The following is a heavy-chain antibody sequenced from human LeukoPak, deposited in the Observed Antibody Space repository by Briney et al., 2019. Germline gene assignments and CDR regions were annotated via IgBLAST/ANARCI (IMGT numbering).Heavy chain of an antibody. CDR3: ARGLGGYSGYERNWFDP. D-gene: IGHD5-12*01. V-gene: IGHV4-34*01. CDR2: INHSGST. Sequence: SETLSLTCAVYGGSFSGYYWSWIGQPPGKGLEWIGEINHSGSTNYNPSLKSRVTISVDTSKNQFSLKLSSVTAADTAVYYCARGLGGYSGYERNWFDPWGQGTLVTVSS. CDR1: GGSFSGYY. J-gene: IGHJ5*02.